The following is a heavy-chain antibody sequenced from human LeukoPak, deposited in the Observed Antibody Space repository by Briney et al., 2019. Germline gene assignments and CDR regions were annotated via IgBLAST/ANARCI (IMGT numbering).Heavy chain of an antibody. CDR3: AKEYGGSYSSLDY. CDR1: GFTFSSYV. Sequence: GGSLRLSCAASGFTFSSYVMSWVRQAPRQGLEWVSAISGSGGSTYYADSVKGRFTISRDNSKNTLYLQMNSLRAEDTAVYYCAKEYGGSYSSLDYWGQGTLVTVSS. D-gene: IGHD1-26*01. V-gene: IGHV3-23*01. J-gene: IGHJ4*02. CDR2: ISGSGGST.